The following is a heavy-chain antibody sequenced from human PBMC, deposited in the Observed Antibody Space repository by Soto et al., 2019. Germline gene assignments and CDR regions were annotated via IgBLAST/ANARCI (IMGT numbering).Heavy chain of an antibody. V-gene: IGHV1-2*04. CDR2: INPNSGGT. CDR1: GYTFTGYY. J-gene: IGHJ6*02. CDR3: ARVRGDGYNHYGMDV. Sequence: GASVKVSCEASGYTFTGYYMHCVRQAPGQGLEWMGWINPNSGGTNYAQKFQGWVTMTRDTSISTAYMELSRLRSDDTAVYYCARVRGDGYNHYGMDVWGQGTTVTVSS.